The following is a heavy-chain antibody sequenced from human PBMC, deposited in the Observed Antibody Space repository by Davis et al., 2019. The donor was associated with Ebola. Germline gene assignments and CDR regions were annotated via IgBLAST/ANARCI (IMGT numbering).Heavy chain of an antibody. D-gene: IGHD7-27*01. CDR1: GFTFSSYA. V-gene: IGHV3-30-3*01. J-gene: IGHJ3*02. CDR3: AAGAWGSDAFDI. CDR2: ISYDGSNK. Sequence: GESLKISCAASGFTFSSYAMHWVRQAPGKGLEWVAVISYDGSNKYYADSVKGRFTISRDNSKNTLYLQMNSLRAEDTAVYYCAAGAWGSDAFDIWGQGTMVTVSS.